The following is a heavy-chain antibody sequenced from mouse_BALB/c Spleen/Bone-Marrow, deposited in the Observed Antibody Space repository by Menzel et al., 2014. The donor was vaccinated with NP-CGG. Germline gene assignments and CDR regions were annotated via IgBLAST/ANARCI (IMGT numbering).Heavy chain of an antibody. CDR1: GFNIKDTY. V-gene: IGHV14-3*02. J-gene: IGHJ3*01. CDR2: IDPANGNT. CDR3: ASYYYGSSRFAY. Sequence: EVQLQQSGAELVKPGASVKLSCTASGFNIKDTYMHWVKQRPEQGLEWIGRIDPANGNTKYDPKFQGKATITADTSSNTACLQLSSLTSEDTAVYCCASYYYGSSRFAYWGRGTLVTVSA. D-gene: IGHD1-1*01.